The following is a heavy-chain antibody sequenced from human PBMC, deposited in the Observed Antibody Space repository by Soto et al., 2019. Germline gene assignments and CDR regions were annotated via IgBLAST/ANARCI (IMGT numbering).Heavy chain of an antibody. Sequence: GASVKVSCKASGYTFSTYYMHWVRQAPGQGLQWMGIIDPTGDTTAYAQNFQARLTMTTDTSTSTFYMELTSLRSDDTAVYYCATGPAAGRLVDHYYYGMDVWGQGTTVTVSS. D-gene: IGHD6-13*01. CDR1: GYTFSTYY. V-gene: IGHV1-46*01. CDR2: IDPTGDTT. CDR3: ATGPAAGRLVDHYYYGMDV. J-gene: IGHJ6*02.